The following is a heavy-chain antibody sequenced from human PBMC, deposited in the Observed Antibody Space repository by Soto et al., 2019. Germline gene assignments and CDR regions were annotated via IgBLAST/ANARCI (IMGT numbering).Heavy chain of an antibody. V-gene: IGHV3-15*01. CDR2: IKSQGEGGTT. CDR3: ATFRSYSDC. Sequence: EMQLVESGGGLVKPGGSLRLSCAASGFAFSDAWMTWVRQAPGKGLEWVGRIKSQGEGGTTEYAAPVKGRFTISRDDSESTLYLQMNSLKTEDTGVYYCATFRSYSDCCGQGSLVTVSS. J-gene: IGHJ4*02. CDR1: GFAFSDAW.